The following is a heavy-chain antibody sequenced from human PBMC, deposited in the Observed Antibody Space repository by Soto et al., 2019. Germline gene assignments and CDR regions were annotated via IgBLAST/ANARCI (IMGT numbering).Heavy chain of an antibody. V-gene: IGHV1-18*01. D-gene: IGHD3-9*01. CDR3: ARVDLEGRYFARFDY. J-gene: IGHJ4*02. Sequence: QVQLVQSGAEVKKPGSSVKVSCKASGYTFTSYRISWVRQAPGQGLEWMGWISAYNGHTNYAQKLQGRVTMTTDTSTSTAYRELRRLRSDDTAVYYCARVDLEGRYFARFDYWGQGTLVTVSS. CDR2: ISAYNGHT. CDR1: GYTFTSYR.